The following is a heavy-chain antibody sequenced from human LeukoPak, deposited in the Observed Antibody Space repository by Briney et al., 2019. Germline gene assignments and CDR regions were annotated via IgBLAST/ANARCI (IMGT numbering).Heavy chain of an antibody. CDR3: AKSRCSTSCYGGDY. CDR2: ISGSGGST. Sequence: GGSLRLSCAASGFTFSSYAMSWVRQAPGKGLEWVSAISGSGGSTYYADSVKGRFTISRDNSKNTLYLQMNSLRAEDTALYYCAKSRCSTSCYGGDYWGQGTLVTVSS. CDR1: GFTFSSYA. V-gene: IGHV3-23*01. D-gene: IGHD2-2*01. J-gene: IGHJ4*02.